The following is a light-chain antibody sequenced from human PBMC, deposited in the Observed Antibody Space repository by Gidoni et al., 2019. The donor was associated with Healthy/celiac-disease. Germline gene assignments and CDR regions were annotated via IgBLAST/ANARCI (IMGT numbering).Light chain of an antibody. Sequence: AIRMTQSPSSFSASTGDRVTITCRASQGISSYLAWYQQQPGKAPKLLIYAASTLQSGVPSRFSGSGSGTDFTLTISCLQSEDFATYYCQQYYSYPLTITFGQGTRLEXK. CDR1: QGISSY. J-gene: IGKJ5*01. CDR2: AAS. V-gene: IGKV1-8*01. CDR3: QQYYSYPLTIT.